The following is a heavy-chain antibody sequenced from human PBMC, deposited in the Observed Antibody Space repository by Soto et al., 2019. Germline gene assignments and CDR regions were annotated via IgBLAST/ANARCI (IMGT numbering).Heavy chain of an antibody. Sequence: KPSETLSLTCTVSGGSISSAGYYWDWIRQPPGKGLEWIGRIYYSGSTYYNPSLESRVTISVDTSKNRFSLKLSSVTAADTAVYYCARVYGDYLDYWGQGDVVTVSS. J-gene: IGHJ4*02. V-gene: IGHV4-39*07. D-gene: IGHD4-17*01. CDR2: IYYSGST. CDR3: ARVYGDYLDY. CDR1: GGSISSAGYY.